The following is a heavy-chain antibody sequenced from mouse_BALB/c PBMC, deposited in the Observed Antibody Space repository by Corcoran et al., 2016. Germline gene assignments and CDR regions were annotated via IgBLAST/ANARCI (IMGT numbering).Heavy chain of an antibody. CDR3: ARWDWYVDG. CDR1: GFNIKDTY. CDR2: IDPANGNT. V-gene: IGHV14-3*02. Sequence: EVQLQQSGAELVKPGASVKLSCTASGFNIKDTYMHWVKQRPEQGLEWIGRIDPANGNTKYDPKFQGKATITADTSSNTAYLQLSSRTAEDTAVYDCARWDWYVDGWGAGTTVTVSS. J-gene: IGHJ1*01.